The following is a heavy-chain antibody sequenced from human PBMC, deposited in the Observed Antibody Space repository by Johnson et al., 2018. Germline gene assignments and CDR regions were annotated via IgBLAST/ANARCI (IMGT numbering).Heavy chain of an antibody. CDR1: GYTFTTYS. J-gene: IGHJ6*03. CDR3: ARDMKYHYYYMDV. D-gene: IGHD3-16*01. Sequence: QVQLVQSGAEVKKPGASVKVSCKASGYTFTTYSMHWVRQAPGQRLEWMGWINAGKGNTKYSQKFQGRVSITRDTSASTAYMELSRLRSEDTAVYYCARDMKYHYYYMDVWGKGTTVTVSS. CDR2: INAGKGNT. V-gene: IGHV1-3*01.